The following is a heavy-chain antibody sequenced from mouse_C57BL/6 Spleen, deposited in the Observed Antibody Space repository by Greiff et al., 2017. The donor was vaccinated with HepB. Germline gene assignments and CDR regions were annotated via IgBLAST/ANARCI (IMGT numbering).Heavy chain of an antibody. CDR3: ARDGDGYEDYFDY. D-gene: IGHD2-2*01. J-gene: IGHJ2*01. V-gene: IGHV5-4*01. CDR2: ISDGGSYT. Sequence: DVKLQESGGGLVKPGGSLKLSCAASGFTFSSYAMSWVRQTPEKRLEWVATISDGGSYTYYPDNVKGRFTISRDNAKNNLYLQMSHLKSEDTAMYYCARDGDGYEDYFDYWGQGTTLTVSS. CDR1: GFTFSSYA.